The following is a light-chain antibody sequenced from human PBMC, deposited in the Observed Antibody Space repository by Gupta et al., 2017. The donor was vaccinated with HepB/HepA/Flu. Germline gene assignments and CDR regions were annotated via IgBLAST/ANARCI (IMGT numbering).Light chain of an antibody. CDR3: QLRANWPLVT. V-gene: IGKV3-11*01. CDR2: DAF. Sequence: EIVLTQFPATLALSPGERVTISCRASQSVSLYLAWYQQKPGQAPRLLVYDAFSRAAGVPPRFSGVGCGTAFSLTISRREQEDFAVYYCQLRANWPLVTFGQGTRLEIK. J-gene: IGKJ5*01. CDR1: QSVSLY.